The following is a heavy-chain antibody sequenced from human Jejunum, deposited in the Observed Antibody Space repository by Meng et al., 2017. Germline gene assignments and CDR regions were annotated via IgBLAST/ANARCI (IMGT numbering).Heavy chain of an antibody. J-gene: IGHJ4*02. V-gene: IGHV3-23*01. CDR2: ITITGAAT. CDR3: AKGAMKKPFDY. CDR1: GFTFSTSA. Sequence: GGSLRLSCAASGFTFSTSAMSWVRQAPGKGLEWVSAITITGAATSYADSVKGRFTISRDNSKNTLYLQMNSLRAEDTAVYYCAKGAMKKPFDYWGQGTLVTVSS.